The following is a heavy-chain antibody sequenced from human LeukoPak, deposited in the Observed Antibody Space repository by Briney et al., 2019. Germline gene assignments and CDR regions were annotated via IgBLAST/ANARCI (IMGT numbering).Heavy chain of an antibody. V-gene: IGHV3-11*01. CDR3: ARVGGETYGDYAFH. CDR2: ISSSGSTI. D-gene: IGHD4-17*01. CDR1: GFTVSSNY. J-gene: IGHJ4*02. Sequence: GGSLRLSCAASGFTVSSNYMSWIRQAPGKGLEWVSYISSSGSTIYYADSVKGRFTISRDNAKNSLYLQMNSLRAEDTAVYYCARVGGETYGDYAFHWGQGTLVTVSS.